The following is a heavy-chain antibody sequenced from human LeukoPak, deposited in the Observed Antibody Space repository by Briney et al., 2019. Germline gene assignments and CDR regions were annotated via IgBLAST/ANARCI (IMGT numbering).Heavy chain of an antibody. J-gene: IGHJ4*02. CDR2: IYYTGST. V-gene: IGHV4-39*07. D-gene: IGHD3-22*01. CDR3: ARDHTWDYYDSSGYYSYFDY. CDR1: GGSISSSGYY. Sequence: SETLSLTCIVSGGSISSSGYYWGWIRQPPGKGLEWIGSIYYTGSTYYNPSLKSRVTISVDKSKNQFSLKLSSVTAADTAVYYCARDHTWDYYDSSGYYSYFDYWGQGTLVTVSS.